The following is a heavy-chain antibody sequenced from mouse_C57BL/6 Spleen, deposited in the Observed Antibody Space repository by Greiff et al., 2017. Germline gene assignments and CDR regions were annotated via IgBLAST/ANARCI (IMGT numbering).Heavy chain of an antibody. J-gene: IGHJ2*01. CDR2: IRLKSDNYAT. Sequence: EVKLVESGGGLVQPGGSMKLSCVASGFTFSNYWMNWVRQSPEKGLEWVAQIRLKSDNYATHYAEAVKGRLTISRDDSKSSVYLQMNNLRAEDTGIYYCTQYHIYYDLFDYWGQGTTLTVSS. V-gene: IGHV6-3*01. CDR1: GFTFSNYW. CDR3: TQYHIYYDLFDY. D-gene: IGHD2-4*01.